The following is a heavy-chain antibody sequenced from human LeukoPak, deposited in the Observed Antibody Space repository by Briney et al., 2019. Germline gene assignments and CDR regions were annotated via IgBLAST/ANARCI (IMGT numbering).Heavy chain of an antibody. J-gene: IGHJ4*02. CDR1: GFTFSGSA. Sequence: GGSLRLSCAASGFTFSGSAMHWVRQASGKGLEWVGRIRSKANSYATGYAASVKGRFTISRDDSKNTAYLQMNSLRAEDTAVYYCARDIPVGDYEREGYGFDYWGQGTLVTVSS. CDR2: IRSKANSYAT. D-gene: IGHD4-17*01. CDR3: ARDIPVGDYEREGYGFDY. V-gene: IGHV3-73*01.